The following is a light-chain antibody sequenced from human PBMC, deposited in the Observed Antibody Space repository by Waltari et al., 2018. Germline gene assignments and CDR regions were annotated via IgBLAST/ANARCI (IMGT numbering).Light chain of an antibody. CDR2: GVS. CDR3: SSFTSSATWV. CDR1: NSDIGGYNY. V-gene: IGLV2-14*03. J-gene: IGLJ3*02. Sequence: QSALTQPASLPGSPRQSITISSPGTNSDIGGYNYVPWYQHHSGKAPKPMIFGVSDRPSGVSNRFSGSKSGNTASLTISELQADDEADYYCSSFTSSATWVFGGGTKLTVL.